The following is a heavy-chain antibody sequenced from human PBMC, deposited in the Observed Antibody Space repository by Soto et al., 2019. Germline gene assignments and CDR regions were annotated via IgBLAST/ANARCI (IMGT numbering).Heavy chain of an antibody. CDR3: ARDSGSWWRLRYYFDY. D-gene: IGHD2-21*02. Sequence: QVQLVESGGGVVQPGRSLRLSCAASGFTFSSYGMHWVRQAPGKGLEWVAVIWYDGSNKYYADSVKGRFTISRDNSKNTLNLQTNSLRAEDTAVYYCARDSGSWWRLRYYFDYWGQGTLVTVSS. CDR1: GFTFSSYG. V-gene: IGHV3-33*01. CDR2: IWYDGSNK. J-gene: IGHJ4*02.